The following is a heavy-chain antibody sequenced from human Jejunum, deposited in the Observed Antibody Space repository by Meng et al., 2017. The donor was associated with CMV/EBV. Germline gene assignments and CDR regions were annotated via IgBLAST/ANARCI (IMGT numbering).Heavy chain of an antibody. CDR1: GFPFGNYG. D-gene: IGHD3-10*01. CDR2: IRSRGYGGPT. V-gene: IGHV3-49*02. CDR3: ARFYYGMDV. Sequence: CTTSGFPFGNYGVSWVRQAPGKGLEWLGFIRSRGYGGPTEYAASVRGRFTISRDDSKSIAYLQMNSLKIEDTAVYYCARFYYGMDVWGQGTTVTVSS. J-gene: IGHJ6*02.